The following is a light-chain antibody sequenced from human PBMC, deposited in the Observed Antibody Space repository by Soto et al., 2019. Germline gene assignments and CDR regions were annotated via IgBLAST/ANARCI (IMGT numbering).Light chain of an antibody. CDR2: DVS. J-gene: IGLJ2*01. CDR3: SSYTSRSTLVV. V-gene: IGLV2-14*01. Sequence: QSALTQPASVSGSPGQSITICCTGTSSDVGGYNYVSWYQQHPGKAPKLMIYDVSNRPSGVSNRFSGSKSGNTASLTISGLQAEVEADYYCSSYTSRSTLVVFGGGTKLTVL. CDR1: SSDVGGYNY.